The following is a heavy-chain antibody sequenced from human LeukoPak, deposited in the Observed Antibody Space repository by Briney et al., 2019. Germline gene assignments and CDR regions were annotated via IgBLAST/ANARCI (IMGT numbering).Heavy chain of an antibody. D-gene: IGHD4-17*01. CDR2: IWYDGSNK. J-gene: IGHJ4*02. CDR3: ARDGHYADYCDY. Sequence: GGTLRLYCAAYGFTFRSNGMDWVRQAQGKGGEWVAVIWYDGSNKYYADSVKGRFTISRDNSKNTLYLQMNSLRAEDTAVYYCARDGHYADYCDYWGQGTLVTVSS. V-gene: IGHV3-33*01. CDR1: GFTFRSNG.